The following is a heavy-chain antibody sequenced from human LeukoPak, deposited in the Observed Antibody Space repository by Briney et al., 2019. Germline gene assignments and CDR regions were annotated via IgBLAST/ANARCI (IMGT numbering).Heavy chain of an antibody. Sequence: SETLSFTCTVSGGSISGYYWNWSRQPPGKGVEWIGNLYYMRGAWYKSSLKSRVTTSVDRSKNQFSLKLSSVTAADTAVYYCARGYCSGGSCYPFDYWGQGTLVTVSS. CDR1: GGSISGYY. J-gene: IGHJ4*02. CDR3: ARGYCSGGSCYPFDY. D-gene: IGHD2-15*01. CDR2: LYYMRGA. V-gene: IGHV4-59*12.